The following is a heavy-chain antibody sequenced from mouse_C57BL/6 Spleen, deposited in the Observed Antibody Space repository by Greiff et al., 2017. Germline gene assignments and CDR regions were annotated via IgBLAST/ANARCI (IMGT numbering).Heavy chain of an antibody. CDR1: GYTFTSYW. Sequence: VKLQQPGAELVRPGSSVKLSCKASGYTFTSYWMHWVKQRPIQGLEWIGNIDPSDSETHYNQKFKDKATLTVDKSSSTAYMQLSSLTSEDSAVYYCARSGTTVPDYWGQGTTLTVSS. V-gene: IGHV1-52*01. J-gene: IGHJ2*01. CDR3: ARSGTTVPDY. D-gene: IGHD1-1*01. CDR2: IDPSDSET.